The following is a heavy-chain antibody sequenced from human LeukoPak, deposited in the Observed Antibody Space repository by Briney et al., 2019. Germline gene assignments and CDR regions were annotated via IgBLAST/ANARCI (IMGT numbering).Heavy chain of an antibody. J-gene: IGHJ4*02. D-gene: IGHD5/OR15-5a*01. CDR1: GGSISSSSFS. V-gene: IGHV4-39*01. CDR2: IHYSGSS. Sequence: SETLSLTCTVSGGSISSSSFSWVWIRQPPGKGLQWIGNIHYSGSSYYNPSLKSRVTISVDTSRNIFSLKMHSVTAADTTVYYCAAMSSRFEYYFDYWGQGTLVPVSS. CDR3: AAMSSRFEYYFDY.